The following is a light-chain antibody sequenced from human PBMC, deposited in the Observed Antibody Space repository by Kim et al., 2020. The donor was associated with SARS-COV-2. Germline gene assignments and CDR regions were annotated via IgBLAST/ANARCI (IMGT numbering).Light chain of an antibody. CDR2: QDR. V-gene: IGLV3-1*01. CDR3: QAWDSSTAV. CDR1: KLGDKY. Sequence: SYELTQPPSVSVSPGQTASITCSGDKLGDKYACWYQQKPGQSPVLVIYQDRKRPSGIPERFSGSNSGNTATLTISGTQAIDEADYYCQAWDSSTAVFGGG. J-gene: IGLJ2*01.